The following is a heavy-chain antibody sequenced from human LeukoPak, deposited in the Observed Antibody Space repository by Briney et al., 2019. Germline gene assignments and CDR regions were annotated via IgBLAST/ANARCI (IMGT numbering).Heavy chain of an antibody. J-gene: IGHJ6*02. CDR3: AKNAGPLYYYGMDV. Sequence: GGSLRLSCAASGFTFDNYAMHWVRQAPGKGLEWVSGISWNSVSTGYADSVKGRFTISRDNAKNSLYLQMNSLRAEDTALYYCAKNAGPLYYYGMDVWGQGTTVTVSS. CDR2: ISWNSVST. D-gene: IGHD3-10*01. CDR1: GFTFDNYA. V-gene: IGHV3-9*01.